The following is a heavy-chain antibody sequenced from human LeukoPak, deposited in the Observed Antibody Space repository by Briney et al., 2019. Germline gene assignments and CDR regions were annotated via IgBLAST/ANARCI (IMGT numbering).Heavy chain of an antibody. CDR2: IYSSGST. CDR1: GGSISSYY. Sequence: SETLSLTCTVSGGSISSYYWSWIRQPPGKGLEWIGYIYSSGSTNYTPSLKSRVTISVDTSKHQFSRKLSSVTAADTAVYYCARDEIVVVPAAISGASRYYYYYYGMDVWGQGTTVTVSS. J-gene: IGHJ6*02. V-gene: IGHV4-59*01. CDR3: ARDEIVVVPAAISGASRYYYYYYGMDV. D-gene: IGHD2-2*01.